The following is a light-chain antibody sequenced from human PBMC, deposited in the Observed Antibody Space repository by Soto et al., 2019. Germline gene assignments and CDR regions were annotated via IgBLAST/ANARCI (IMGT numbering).Light chain of an antibody. CDR1: QDISNT. CDR2: DAS. V-gene: IGKV1-13*02. CDR3: QQCKGYPIT. Sequence: AIQLTQSPSSLSASVGDSVTITCRATQDISNTLAWYQHKPGRGSTLLIFDASTLESGVPSRFTGSGSGTHFTLTISSLQPEDFATYICQQCKGYPITFGQGTRVEV. J-gene: IGKJ5*01.